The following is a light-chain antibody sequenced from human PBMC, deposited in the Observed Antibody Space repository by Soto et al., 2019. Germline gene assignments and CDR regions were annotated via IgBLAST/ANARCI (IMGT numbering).Light chain of an antibody. Sequence: IRLTQSPTSLIASVGDRVTITCQASQYVGNYLNWYQQKPGEPPRLLISGASNLEPGVPARFSGSGSGADFTLIISDLQPEDVATYFCQQYDNIILSFGGGTKVEI. CDR3: QQYDNIILS. CDR1: QYVGNY. CDR2: GAS. V-gene: IGKV1-33*01. J-gene: IGKJ4*01.